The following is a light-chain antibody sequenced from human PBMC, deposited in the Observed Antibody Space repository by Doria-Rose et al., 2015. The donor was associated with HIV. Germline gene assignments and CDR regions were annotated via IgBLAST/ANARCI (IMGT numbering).Light chain of an antibody. V-gene: IGKV1-39*01. CDR1: QSINTY. Sequence: TQSPSSLSASVGDRVTITCRASQSINTYLNWHQQKPGKAPKLMIYAASTLQSGVPSRFSGSGSGTDFTLTISSLQPEDFASYYCQQSYSKIRTVGGGTRVEMK. CDR2: AAS. J-gene: IGKJ4*01. CDR3: QQSYSKIRT.